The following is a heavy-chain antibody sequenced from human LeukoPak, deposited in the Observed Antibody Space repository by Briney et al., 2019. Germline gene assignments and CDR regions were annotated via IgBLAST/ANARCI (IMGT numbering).Heavy chain of an antibody. V-gene: IGHV3-48*04. D-gene: IGHD6-19*01. Sequence: GGSLRLSCAASGFTLSSYAMSWVRQAPGKGLEWVSYISSSSSTIYYADSVKGRFTISRDNAKNSLYLQMNSLRAEDMALYYCAKGTRYSSGWYDDYYFDYWGQGTLVTVSS. CDR2: ISSSSSTI. CDR3: AKGTRYSSGWYDDYYFDY. J-gene: IGHJ4*02. CDR1: GFTLSSYA.